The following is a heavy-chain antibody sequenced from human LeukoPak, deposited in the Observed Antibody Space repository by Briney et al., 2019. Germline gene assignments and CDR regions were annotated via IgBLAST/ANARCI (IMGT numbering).Heavy chain of an antibody. D-gene: IGHD4-17*01. CDR3: ARLDSGDHFFDY. J-gene: IGHJ4*02. CDR2: VFYSGTT. V-gene: IGHV4-39*01. Sequence: KPSETLSLTCTVSGGSISSGSYYWGWIRQPPGKGLEWLGTVFYSGTTYYNPSLKSRVTISVDTSKNQFSLGLRSVTAADTAVYYCARLDSGDHFFDYWGQGTLVTVSS. CDR1: GGSISSGSYY.